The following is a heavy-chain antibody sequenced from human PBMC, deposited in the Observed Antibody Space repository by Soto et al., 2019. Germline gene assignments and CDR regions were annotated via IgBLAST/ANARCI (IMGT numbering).Heavy chain of an antibody. CDR2: MNPNSGNT. J-gene: IGHJ6*02. CDR3: ARPVGGYDILTGYYLVSDPYGMDV. CDR1: GYTFTSYD. V-gene: IGHV1-8*01. D-gene: IGHD3-9*01. Sequence: ASVKVSCKASGYTFTSYDINWVRQATGQGLEWMGWMNPNSGNTGYAQKFQGRVTMTRNTSISTAYMELSSLRSEDTAVYYCARPVGGYDILTGYYLVSDPYGMDVWGQGTTVTVSS.